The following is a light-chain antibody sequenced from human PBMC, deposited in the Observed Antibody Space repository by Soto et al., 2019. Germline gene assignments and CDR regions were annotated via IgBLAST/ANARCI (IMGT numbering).Light chain of an antibody. CDR1: QSFSSSY. CDR3: QKYGSSPRT. Sequence: EIVLTQSPGTLSLSPGERATLSCRASQSFSSSYFAWYQQKPGQAPRLLIYGASSRATGIPDRFSGSGSGTGFPLTLSRLETEDFAVYYCQKYGSSPRTFSPRNKVEIK. CDR2: GAS. J-gene: IGKJ1*01. V-gene: IGKV3-20*01.